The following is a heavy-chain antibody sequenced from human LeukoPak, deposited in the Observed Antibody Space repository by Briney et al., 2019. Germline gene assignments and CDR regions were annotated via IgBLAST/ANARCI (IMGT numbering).Heavy chain of an antibody. CDR3: AGHCSGGSCYSTATLKSL. CDR1: GFTFSSYS. CDR2: ISSSSSTI. Sequence: GGSLRLSCAASGFTFSSYSMNWVRQAPGKGLEWVSYISSSSSTIYYADSVKGRFTISRDNAKNSLYLQMNSLRAEGTAVYYCAGHCSGGSCYSTATLKSLWGQGTLVTVSS. V-gene: IGHV3-48*01. D-gene: IGHD2-15*01. J-gene: IGHJ4*02.